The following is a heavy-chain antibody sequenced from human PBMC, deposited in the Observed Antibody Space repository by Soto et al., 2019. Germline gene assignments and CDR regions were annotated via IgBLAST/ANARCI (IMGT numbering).Heavy chain of an antibody. CDR2: IYYSVYT. J-gene: IGHJ4*02. CDR1: DGYVMGPGYY. D-gene: IGHD2-15*01. V-gene: IGHV4-31*03. CDR3: ASVLGYWTGGNCYPDY. Sequence: SQTRSLASSVSDGYVMGPGYYWRCINQHPGKGLGWIVVIYYSVYTYYNPSLNSRVSISVDTSKNQSSLKLSSVTAADTAVYYCASVLGYWTGGNCYPDYRGQGPLVTGSS.